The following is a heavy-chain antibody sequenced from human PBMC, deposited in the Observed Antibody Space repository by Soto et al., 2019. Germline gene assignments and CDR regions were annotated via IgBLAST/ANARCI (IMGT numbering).Heavy chain of an antibody. D-gene: IGHD1-26*01. CDR3: ATLERIVGGTWDY. CDR1: GFTFSDHY. CDR2: IRNRANSHTT. Sequence: EVQLVESGGGLVQPGGSLRLSCAASGFTFSDHYMDWVRQSPGKGLEWVGRIRNRANSHTTVYAASVKGRFTISRDDSKNSVFLEMNSLKTEDTAVYYCATLERIVGGTWDYWGQGTLVIVSS. J-gene: IGHJ4*02. V-gene: IGHV3-72*01.